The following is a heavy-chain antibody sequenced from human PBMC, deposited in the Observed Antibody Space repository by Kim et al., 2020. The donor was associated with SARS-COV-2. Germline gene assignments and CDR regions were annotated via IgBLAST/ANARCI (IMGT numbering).Heavy chain of an antibody. V-gene: IGHV4-34*01. CDR3: ARGRAVRLYGSSSWSTGSGIGVVALDI. D-gene: IGHD6-13*01. J-gene: IGHJ3*02. CDR2: INHSGST. Sequence: SETLSLTCAVYGGSFSGYYWSWIRQPPGKGLEWIGEINHSGSTNYNPSLKSRVTISVDTSKNQFSLKLSSVTAADTAVYYCARGRAVRLYGSSSWSTGSGIGVVALDISCQGTMVTVSS. CDR1: GGSFSGYY.